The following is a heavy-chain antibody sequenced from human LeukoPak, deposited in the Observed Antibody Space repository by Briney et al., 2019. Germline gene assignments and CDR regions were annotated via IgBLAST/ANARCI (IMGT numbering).Heavy chain of an antibody. J-gene: IGHJ4*02. CDR3: VRDLMTTPTWDFDY. D-gene: IGHD3-16*01. Sequence: GASVKVSCMGSGYTFTGYYMHWVRQAPGQGLEWMGWINPISGTTHYAQKLQGRVTVTRDTSISTVYMELSRLESDDTAVYYCVRDLMTTPTWDFDYWGQGTLVTVAS. CDR2: INPISGTT. CDR1: GYTFTGYY. V-gene: IGHV1-2*02.